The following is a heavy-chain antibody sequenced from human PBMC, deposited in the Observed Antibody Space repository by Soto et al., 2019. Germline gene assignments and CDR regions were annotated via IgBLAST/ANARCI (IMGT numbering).Heavy chain of an antibody. J-gene: IGHJ4*02. V-gene: IGHV3-30*18. CDR3: AKSLVRSSPRTGYFDY. D-gene: IGHD2-2*01. CDR1: GFTFSSYG. CDR2: ISYDGSNK. Sequence: QVQLVESGGGVVQPGRSLRLSCAASGFTFSSYGMHWVRQAPGKGLEWVAVISYDGSNKYYADSVKGRFTISRDNSKNTLYLKMNGLRAEDRVVYYCAKSLVRSSPRTGYFDYGGQGTLVTVSS.